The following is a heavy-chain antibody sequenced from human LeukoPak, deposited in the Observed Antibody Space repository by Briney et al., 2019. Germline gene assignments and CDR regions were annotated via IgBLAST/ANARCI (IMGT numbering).Heavy chain of an antibody. CDR2: IYYSGST. D-gene: IGHD3-22*01. V-gene: IGHV4-39*07. CDR3: ARGPYSYDSSGAFDI. CDR1: GGSISSNY. Sequence: SETLSLTCTVSGGSISSNYWGWIRQPPGKGLEWIGSIYYSGSTYYNPSLKSRVTISVDTSKNQFSLKLSSVTAADTAVYFCARGPYSYDSSGAFDIWGQGTMVTVSS. J-gene: IGHJ3*02.